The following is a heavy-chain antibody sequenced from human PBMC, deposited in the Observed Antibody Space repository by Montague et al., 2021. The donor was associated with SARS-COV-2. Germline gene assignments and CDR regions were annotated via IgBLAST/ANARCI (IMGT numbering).Heavy chain of an antibody. Sequence: PALVKPTQTLTLTCTFSGFSLSTSGMCVSWIRQPPGKALEWLALIDWDDDKYHSTSLKTRLTISKDTSKNQVVLTMTNMDPVDTATYYCARIREGPYGSGPDYYYYYGMDVWGQGTTVTVSS. V-gene: IGHV2-70*01. CDR1: GFSLSTSGMC. CDR3: ARIREGPYGSGPDYYYYYGMDV. CDR2: IDWDDDK. J-gene: IGHJ6*02. D-gene: IGHD3-10*01.